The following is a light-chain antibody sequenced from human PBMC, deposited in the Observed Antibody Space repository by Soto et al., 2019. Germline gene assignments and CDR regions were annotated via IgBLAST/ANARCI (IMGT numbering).Light chain of an antibody. Sequence: EIVMTQSPATLSVSPGERARLSCRASQRVRSNLAWYQQKPGQAPRLLIYDASNRATGIPARFSGSGSGTDFTLTISSLEPEDFAVYYCQRRSNWPLTFGQRTRLEI. CDR3: QRRSNWPLT. CDR2: DAS. J-gene: IGKJ5*01. CDR1: QRVRSN. V-gene: IGKV3-11*01.